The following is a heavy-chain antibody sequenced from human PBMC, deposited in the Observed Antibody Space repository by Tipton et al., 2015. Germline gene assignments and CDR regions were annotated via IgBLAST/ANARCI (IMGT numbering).Heavy chain of an antibody. Sequence: TLSLTCTVSGGSISRGRYYWSWIRQHPGKGLEWIGFIYYSGSTTYNPSLKRRVNISQDTSENQFSLNLKSVTAADTAVYYCARAFGYRYTPRLDFDTWGQGTLVTVSS. CDR2: IYYSGST. D-gene: IGHD5-18*01. J-gene: IGHJ4*02. V-gene: IGHV4-31*03. CDR3: ARAFGYRYTPRLDFDT. CDR1: GGSISRGRYY.